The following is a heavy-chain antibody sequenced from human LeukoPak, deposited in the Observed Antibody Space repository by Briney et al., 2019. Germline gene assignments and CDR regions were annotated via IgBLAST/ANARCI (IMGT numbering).Heavy chain of an antibody. CDR2: ISAYNGNT. V-gene: IGHV1-18*01. D-gene: IGHD3-10*01. CDR1: GGTFSSYA. J-gene: IGHJ4*02. Sequence: ASVKVSCKASGGTFSSYAISWVRQAPGQGLEWMGWISAYNGNTNYAQKLQGRVTMTTDTSTSTAYMELRSLRSDDTAVYYCARDDYYGSGSYYSVDYWGQGTLVTVSS. CDR3: ARDDYYGSGSYYSVDY.